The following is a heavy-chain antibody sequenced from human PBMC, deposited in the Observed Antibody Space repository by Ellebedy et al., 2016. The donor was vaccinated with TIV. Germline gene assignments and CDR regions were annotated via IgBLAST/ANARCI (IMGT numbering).Heavy chain of an antibody. CDR1: GFTVSSNF. Sequence: GESLKISCAASGFTVSSNFMSWVRQAPGKGLEWVSVIYSGGGTSYADSVKGRFTISRDNAKSSLYLQMNSLRAEDTAVYYCAREELGYCSGGSCYPLTNPPDYWGQGTLVTVSS. J-gene: IGHJ4*02. CDR3: AREELGYCSGGSCYPLTNPPDY. D-gene: IGHD2-15*01. V-gene: IGHV3-53*05. CDR2: IYSGGGT.